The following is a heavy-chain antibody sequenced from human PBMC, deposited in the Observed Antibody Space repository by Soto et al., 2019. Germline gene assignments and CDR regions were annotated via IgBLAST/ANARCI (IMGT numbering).Heavy chain of an antibody. Sequence: PSETLSLTCTVSGGSISSGDYYWSWIRQPPGKGLEWIGYIYYSGSTYYNPSLKSRVTISVDTSKNQFSLKLSSVTAADTAVYYCAREPDYGDRGGFVDYWGQGTLVTVSS. CDR3: AREPDYGDRGGFVDY. V-gene: IGHV4-30-4*01. D-gene: IGHD4-17*01. J-gene: IGHJ4*02. CDR2: IYYSGST. CDR1: GGSISSGDYY.